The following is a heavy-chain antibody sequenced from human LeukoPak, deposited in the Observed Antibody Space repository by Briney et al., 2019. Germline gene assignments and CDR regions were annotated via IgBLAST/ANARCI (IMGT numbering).Heavy chain of an antibody. J-gene: IGHJ6*04. CDR2: INSDGSST. V-gene: IGHV3-74*01. CDR1: GFTFSSYW. D-gene: IGHD3-10*02. Sequence: TGGSLRLSCAASGFTFSSYWMHWVCQAPGKGLVWVSRINSDGSSTSYADSVKGRFTISRDNAKNSLYLQMNSLRAEDTAVYYCAELGITMIGGVWGKGTTVTISS. CDR3: AELGITMIGGV.